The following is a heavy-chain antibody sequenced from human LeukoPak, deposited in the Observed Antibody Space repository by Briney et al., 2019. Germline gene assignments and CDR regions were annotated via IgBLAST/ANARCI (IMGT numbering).Heavy chain of an antibody. D-gene: IGHD3-10*01. J-gene: IGHJ4*02. CDR1: GFTFSSYA. Sequence: PGGSLRLSCAASGFTFSSYAMHWIRQPPGKGLEWIGTIYHSGSTYYNPSLKSRVAISVDSSKNQFSLKLGSVTAADTAVYYCARWASGSYYNGIDYWGQGTLVTVSS. CDR3: ARWASGSYYNGIDY. V-gene: IGHV4-38-2*01. CDR2: IYHSGST.